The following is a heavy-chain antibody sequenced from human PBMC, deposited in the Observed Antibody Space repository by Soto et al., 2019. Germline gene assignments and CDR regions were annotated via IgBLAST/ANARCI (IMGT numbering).Heavy chain of an antibody. D-gene: IGHD3-10*01. V-gene: IGHV3-33*01. CDR3: ARGRFLNYYGSGNGDY. CDR2: IWYDGSKK. J-gene: IGHJ4*02. CDR1: GFTFSSYG. Sequence: QVQLVESGGGVVQPGRSLRLSCAASGFTFSSYGMHWVRQAPGKGLEWVAVIWYDGSKKYYADSVKGRFTISRDNSKNSLYLHSNSLRAEDTAVYYCARGRFLNYYGSGNGDYWGQGTLVTVSS.